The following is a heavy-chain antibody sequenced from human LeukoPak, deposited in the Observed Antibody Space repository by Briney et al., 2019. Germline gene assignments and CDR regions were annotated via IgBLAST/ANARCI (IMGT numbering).Heavy chain of an antibody. CDR1: GGSFSGYY. D-gene: IGHD2-2*01. J-gene: IGHJ3*02. CDR2: INHSGST. CDR3: ARGDIVVVPAAKRNDAFDI. V-gene: IGHV4-34*01. Sequence: SETLSLTCAVYGGSFSGYYWSWIRQPPGKGLEWIGEINHSGSTNYNPSLKSRVTISVGTSKNQFSLKLSSVTAADTAVYYCARGDIVVVPAAKRNDAFDIWGQGTMVTVSS.